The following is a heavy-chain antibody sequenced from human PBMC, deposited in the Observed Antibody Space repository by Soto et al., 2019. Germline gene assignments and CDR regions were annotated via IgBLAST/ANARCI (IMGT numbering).Heavy chain of an antibody. J-gene: IGHJ4*02. CDR3: ARELSLGGGYNDY. D-gene: IGHD2-15*01. Sequence: GGSLRLSCAASGFTFNNAWMSWVRQAPGKGLEWVANIKQDGSEKYYVDSVKGRFTISRDNAKNSLYLQMNSLRAEDTAVYYCARELSLGGGYNDYWGQGTLVTVSS. CDR1: GFTFNNAW. V-gene: IGHV3-7*01. CDR2: IKQDGSEK.